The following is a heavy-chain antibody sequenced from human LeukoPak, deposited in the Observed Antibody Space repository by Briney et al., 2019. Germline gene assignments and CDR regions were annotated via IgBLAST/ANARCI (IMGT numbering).Heavy chain of an antibody. CDR3: TKSRGSGSYSPPNYFDP. CDR2: ISSSSSYI. CDR1: GFTFSSYS. J-gene: IGHJ5*02. V-gene: IGHV3-21*01. Sequence: GGSLRLSCAASGFTFSSYSMNWVRQAPGKGLEWVSSISSSSSYIYYADPVKGRFTISRDNSKNTLYLQMNSLRPEDTAVYYCTKSRGSGSYSPPNYFDPWGQGTLVTVSS. D-gene: IGHD3-10*01.